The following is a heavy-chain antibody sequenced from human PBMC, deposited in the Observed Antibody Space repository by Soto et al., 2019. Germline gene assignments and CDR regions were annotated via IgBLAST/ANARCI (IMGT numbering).Heavy chain of an antibody. Sequence: SLRLSCAASGFTFDDYAMHWVRQAPGKGLEWVSGISWNSGSIGYADSVKGRFTISRDNAKNSLYLQMNSLRAEDTALYYCAKGGVWFGELLRSYFDYWGQGTLVTVSS. V-gene: IGHV3-9*01. J-gene: IGHJ4*02. CDR1: GFTFDDYA. CDR3: AKGGVWFGELLRSYFDY. CDR2: ISWNSGSI. D-gene: IGHD3-10*01.